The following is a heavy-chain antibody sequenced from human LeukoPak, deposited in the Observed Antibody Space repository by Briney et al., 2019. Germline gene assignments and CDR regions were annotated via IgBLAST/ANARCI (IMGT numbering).Heavy chain of an antibody. Sequence: GGSLRLSCAASGLTFRSYWMHWVRQAPGKGLEWVSSISPSRSYIYYADSVKGRFTISRDNAKNSLYLQMNSLRAEDTAVYYCARGRGCSSMSCYPDYWGQGTLVTVSS. CDR2: ISPSRSYI. V-gene: IGHV3-21*01. CDR3: ARGRGCSSMSCYPDY. CDR1: GLTFRSYW. D-gene: IGHD2-2*01. J-gene: IGHJ4*02.